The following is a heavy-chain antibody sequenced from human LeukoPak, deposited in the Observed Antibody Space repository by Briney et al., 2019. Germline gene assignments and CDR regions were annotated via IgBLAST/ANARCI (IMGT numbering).Heavy chain of an antibody. J-gene: IGHJ4*02. CDR3: ARESGNWNFRYFDY. V-gene: IGHV3-9*01. CDR2: ISWNSGSI. Sequence: GRSLRLSCAASGFTFDDYAMHWVRQAPGKGLEWVSGISWNSGSIGYADSVKGRFTISRDNAKNSLYLQMNSLRAEDTAVYYCARESGNWNFRYFDYWGQGTLVTVSS. CDR1: GFTFDDYA. D-gene: IGHD1-7*01.